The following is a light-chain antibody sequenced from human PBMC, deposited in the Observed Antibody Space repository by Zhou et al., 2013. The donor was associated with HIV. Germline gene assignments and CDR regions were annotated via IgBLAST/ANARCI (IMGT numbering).Light chain of an antibody. CDR1: QSISSW. V-gene: IGKV1-5*03. Sequence: DIQMTQSPSTLSASVGERVTITCRASQSISSWLAWYQQKPGKAPKLLIYKASSLESGVPSRFSGSGSGTEFTLTISSLQPEDFATYYCQQYDSNLYTFGQGTKLESK. CDR3: QQYDSNLYT. CDR2: KAS. J-gene: IGKJ2*01.